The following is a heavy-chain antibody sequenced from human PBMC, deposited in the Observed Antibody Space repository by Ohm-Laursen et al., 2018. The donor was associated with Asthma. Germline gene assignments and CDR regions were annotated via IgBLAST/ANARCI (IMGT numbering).Heavy chain of an antibody. CDR1: GGSISSSSYY. CDR2: IYYSGST. Sequence: SDTLSFTCTVSGGSISSSSYYWGWIRQPPGKGLEWIGSIYYSGSTYYNPSLKSRVTISVDTSKNQFSLKLSSVTAADTAVYYCARLTYSGSYWDYWGQGTLVTVSS. CDR3: ARLTYSGSYWDY. V-gene: IGHV4-39*01. D-gene: IGHD1-26*01. J-gene: IGHJ4*02.